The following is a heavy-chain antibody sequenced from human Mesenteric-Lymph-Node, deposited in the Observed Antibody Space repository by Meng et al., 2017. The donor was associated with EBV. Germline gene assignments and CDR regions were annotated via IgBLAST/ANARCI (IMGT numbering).Heavy chain of an antibody. D-gene: IGHD2/OR15-2a*01. CDR3: AHSFTTSGNWFDY. CDR2: IYWDGEK. V-gene: IGHV2-5*02. J-gene: IGHJ5*01. Sequence: QIPLKESGPTLVKPTQTLTLTCTFSGFSLSTSGVGVGWIRQPPGKALEWLALIYWDGEKHYSPSLKSRLTITKDTSKNQVILTMTKVYPVDTATYYCAHSFTTSGNWFDYWGQGALVTVSS. CDR1: GFSLSTSGVG.